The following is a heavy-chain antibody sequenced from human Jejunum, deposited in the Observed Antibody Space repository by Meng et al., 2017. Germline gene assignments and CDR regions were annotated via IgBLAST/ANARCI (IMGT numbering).Heavy chain of an antibody. J-gene: IGHJ5*02. CDR2: TYYRSKWYS. V-gene: IGHV6-1*01. D-gene: IGHD3-22*01. CDR1: CDSVSINSAS. CDR3: ARDESRLLRS. Sequence: HQHQVAPRLVNPPTTPSLTCAISCDSVSINSASWNWIRQSPSRGLEWLGRTYYRSKWYSDYAVSVKSRITINTDTSKNQLSLQLNSVTPEDTAVYYCARDESRLLRSWGQGTLVTVSS.